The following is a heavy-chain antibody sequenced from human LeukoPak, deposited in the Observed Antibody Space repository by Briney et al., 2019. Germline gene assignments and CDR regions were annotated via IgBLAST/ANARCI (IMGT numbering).Heavy chain of an antibody. CDR2: ISGSGGGT. Sequence: GGSLRLSCVASGFTFSSYAMSWVRQAPGKGLEWVSAISGSGGGTYYAHSVKGRYTISRDNSKNTLYLQMNSLRAEDTAVYYCAKVAAYYYFDYWGPGTLVTVSS. V-gene: IGHV3-23*01. CDR1: GFTFSSYA. D-gene: IGHD2-15*01. CDR3: AKVAAYYYFDY. J-gene: IGHJ4*02.